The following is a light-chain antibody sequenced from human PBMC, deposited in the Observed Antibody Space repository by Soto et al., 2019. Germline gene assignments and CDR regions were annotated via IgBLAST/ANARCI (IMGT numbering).Light chain of an antibody. CDR2: DVS. Sequence: QSALTQPASVSGSPVQSITISCTGTSSDVGGYNYVSWYQQHPGKAPKLMIYDVSNRPSGVSNRFSGSKSGNTASLAISGLQAEDEDDYYCSAYTSSSTRVVFGGGTQLTVL. CDR3: SAYTSSSTRVV. CDR1: SSDVGGYNY. J-gene: IGLJ2*01. V-gene: IGLV2-14*01.